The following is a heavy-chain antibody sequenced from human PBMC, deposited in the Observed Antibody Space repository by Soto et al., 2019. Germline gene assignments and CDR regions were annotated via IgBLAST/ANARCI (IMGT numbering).Heavy chain of an antibody. D-gene: IGHD3-16*01. CDR3: ARRSYAIDY. J-gene: IGHJ4*02. CDR2: IKSKTDGGTT. CDR1: GFPFSTAW. Sequence: EVQLVESGGGLVKPGGSLRVSCEASGFPFSTAWMNWVRRVPGKGLEWVGRIKSKTDGGTTDYAAPVKGRFTISRDDSKNTLYLQMNSLKTEDTAVYYCARRSYAIDYWGQGTLVTVSS. V-gene: IGHV3-15*07.